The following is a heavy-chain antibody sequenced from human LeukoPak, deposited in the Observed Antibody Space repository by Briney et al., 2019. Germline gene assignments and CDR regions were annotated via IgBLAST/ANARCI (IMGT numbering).Heavy chain of an antibody. Sequence: GGSLRLSCAASGFTVSSNYMNWVRQAPGKGLEWISVIYSSGRTYYADVVKGRFTISTDKSKNTLSLQMNSLRADDTAVYYCARGLYDSGTYYPFYFDSWGQGTLVSVSS. J-gene: IGHJ4*02. CDR2: IYSSGRT. V-gene: IGHV3-66*02. D-gene: IGHD3-10*01. CDR1: GFTVSSNY. CDR3: ARGLYDSGTYYPFYFDS.